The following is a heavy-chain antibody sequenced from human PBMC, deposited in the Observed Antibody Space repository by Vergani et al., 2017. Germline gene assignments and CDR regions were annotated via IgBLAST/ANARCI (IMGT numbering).Heavy chain of an antibody. V-gene: IGHV1-46*03. CDR3: ARTSSISGSYYNGEWDY. CDR2: INPSGPSI. J-gene: IGHJ4*02. Sequence: QVQLVQSGAEVKKPGASVKVSCKSSGYAFTSYYVHWVRQAPGQGLEWMGIINPSGPSIKYAQTFEGRITMTRDTSTSTVFMELSSLRSDDTAMYYCARTSSISGSYYNGEWDYLGQGTLVVVSS. CDR1: GYAFTSYY. D-gene: IGHD3-10*01.